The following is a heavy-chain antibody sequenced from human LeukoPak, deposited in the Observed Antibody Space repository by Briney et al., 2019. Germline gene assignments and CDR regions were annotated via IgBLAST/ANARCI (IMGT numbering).Heavy chain of an antibody. D-gene: IGHD3-10*01. CDR3: ARDMGLLVRGVAYFDL. CDR1: GGSINSNNYY. V-gene: IGHV4-39*07. J-gene: IGHJ2*01. CDR2: IYYSGTT. Sequence: SETLSPTCTVSGGSINSNNYYWGWIRQPPGKGLEWIGSIYYSGTTYYNPSLKSRVTISVDTSKNQFSLKLSSVTAADTAVYYCARDMGLLVRGVAYFDLWGRGTLVTVSS.